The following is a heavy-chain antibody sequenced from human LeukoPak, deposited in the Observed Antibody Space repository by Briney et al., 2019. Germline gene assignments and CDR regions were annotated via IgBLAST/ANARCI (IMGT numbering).Heavy chain of an antibody. CDR2: INHSGST. J-gene: IGHJ6*03. CDR1: GGSISSGGYS. V-gene: IGHV4-30-2*01. Sequence: SQTLSLTCAVSGGSISSGGYSWSWIRQPPGKGLEWIGEINHSGSTNYNPSLKSRVTISVDTSKNQFSLKLSSVTAADTAVYYCARGGCMVRGVKFGSPPKKDLYMDVWGKGTTVTVSS. D-gene: IGHD3-10*01. CDR3: ARGGCMVRGVKFGSPPKKDLYMDV.